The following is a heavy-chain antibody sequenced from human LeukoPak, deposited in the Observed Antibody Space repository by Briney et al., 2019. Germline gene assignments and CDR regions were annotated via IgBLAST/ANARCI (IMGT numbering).Heavy chain of an antibody. V-gene: IGHV3-64*01. CDR1: GFTFSSYA. J-gene: IGHJ3*02. Sequence: GGSLRLSCAASGFTFSSYAMHWVRQAPGKGLEYVSAISSNGGSTYYANSVKGRFTISRDNSKNTLYLQMGSLRAEDMAVYYCARAVGSRPAFDIWGQGTMVTVSS. CDR2: ISSNGGST. CDR3: ARAVGSRPAFDI. D-gene: IGHD1-26*01.